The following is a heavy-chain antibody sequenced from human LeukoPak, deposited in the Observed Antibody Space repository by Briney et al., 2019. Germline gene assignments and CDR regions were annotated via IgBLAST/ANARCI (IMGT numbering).Heavy chain of an antibody. CDR2: ISAYNGNT. Sequence: ASVKVSSKASGYTFTSYGISWVRQAPGQGLEWMGWISAYNGNTNYAQKLQGRVTMTTDTSTSTAYMELRSLRSDDTAVYYCARDRGYSYGYNYYYMDVWGKGTTVTVSS. J-gene: IGHJ6*03. V-gene: IGHV1-18*01. D-gene: IGHD5-18*01. CDR3: ARDRGYSYGYNYYYMDV. CDR1: GYTFTSYG.